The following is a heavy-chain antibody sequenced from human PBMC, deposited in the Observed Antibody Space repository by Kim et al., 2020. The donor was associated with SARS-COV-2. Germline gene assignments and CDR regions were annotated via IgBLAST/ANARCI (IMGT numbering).Heavy chain of an antibody. CDR3: ARIGLWSGSSGSWSGGMDV. CDR2: IIPILGIA. J-gene: IGHJ6*02. Sequence: SVKVSCKASGGTFSSYAISWVRQAPGQGLEWMGRIIPILGIANYAQKFQGRVTITADKSTSTAYMELSSLRSEDTAVYYCARIGLWSGSSGSWSGGMDVWGQGTTVTVSS. CDR1: GGTFSSYA. D-gene: IGHD6-13*01. V-gene: IGHV1-69*04.